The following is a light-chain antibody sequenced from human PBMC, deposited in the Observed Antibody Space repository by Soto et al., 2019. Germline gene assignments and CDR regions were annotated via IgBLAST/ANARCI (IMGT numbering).Light chain of an antibody. CDR1: QSVSSSY. V-gene: IGKV3-20*01. CDR2: GAS. Sequence: EIVLTQSPGTLSLSPGERATLSCRASQSVSSSYLAWYQQKPGQAPRLLIYGASSRATGIPDRFSGSGSGKEFYLTISRLEPEDLAVYYCQQYGSSPPWTFGQGTKVEIK. J-gene: IGKJ1*01. CDR3: QQYGSSPPWT.